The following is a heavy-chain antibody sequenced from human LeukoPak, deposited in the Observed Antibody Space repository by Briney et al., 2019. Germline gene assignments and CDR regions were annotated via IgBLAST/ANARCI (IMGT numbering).Heavy chain of an antibody. CDR1: GFTFSDYY. CDR2: ISSSGTTI. D-gene: IGHD2-15*01. J-gene: IGHJ4*02. V-gene: IGHV3-11*04. CDR3: ARDPDPYCGGGSCISPFDY. Sequence: GGSLRLSCAASGFTFSDYYMNWIRQAPGKGLEWVSYISSSGTTIYYADSVKGRFTISRDNAKNSLFLQMNSLRAEDTAVYYCARDPDPYCGGGSCISPFDYWGQGTLVTVSS.